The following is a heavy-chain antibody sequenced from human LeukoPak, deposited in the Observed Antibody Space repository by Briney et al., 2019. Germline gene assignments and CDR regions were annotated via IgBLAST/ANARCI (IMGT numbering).Heavy chain of an antibody. V-gene: IGHV3-21*01. CDR3: TVHTGMGY. CDR2: ISSTSNYI. Sequence: GGSLRLSCAASGFTFITYSMNWVRQAPGKGLEWVSSISSTSNYIDYADSVKGRFTISRDNAKNSLYLQMNSLRGEDTAVYYCTVHTGMGYWGQGTLVTVSS. J-gene: IGHJ4*02. CDR1: GFTFITYS. D-gene: IGHD5-18*01.